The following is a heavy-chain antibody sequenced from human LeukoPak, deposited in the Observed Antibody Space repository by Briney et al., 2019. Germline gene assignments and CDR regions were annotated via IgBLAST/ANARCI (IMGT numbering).Heavy chain of an antibody. J-gene: IGHJ4*02. CDR2: IKQDGSEK. CDR3: AKTGPYYFDF. D-gene: IGHD1-1*01. CDR1: GFTFSNYW. V-gene: IGHV3-7*03. Sequence: GGSLRLSCAGSGFTFSNYWMSWVRQAPGKGLEWVANIKQDGSEKYYVDSVKGRFTISRDNSKNTLYLQMNSLRAEDTAVYYCAKTGPYYFDFWGQGTLVTVSS.